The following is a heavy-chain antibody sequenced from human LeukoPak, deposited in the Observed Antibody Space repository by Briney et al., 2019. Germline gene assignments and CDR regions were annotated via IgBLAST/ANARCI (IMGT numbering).Heavy chain of an antibody. CDR1: GGSISSGSYY. CDR3: ARGVTVTIIYYYYYMDV. V-gene: IGHV4-61*02. CDR2: IYTSGST. J-gene: IGHJ6*03. D-gene: IGHD4-17*01. Sequence: SETLSLTCTVSGGSISSGSYYWSWIRQPAGKGLEWIGRIYTSGSTNYNPSLKSRVTISVDTSKNQFSLKLSSVTAADTAVYYCARGVTVTIIYYYYYMDVWGKGTTATVSS.